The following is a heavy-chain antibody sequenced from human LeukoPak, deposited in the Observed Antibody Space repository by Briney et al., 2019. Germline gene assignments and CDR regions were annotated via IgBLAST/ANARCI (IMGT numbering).Heavy chain of an antibody. CDR1: GFTFSNYW. J-gene: IGHJ5*02. CDR3: TS. Sequence: PGGSLRLSCAASGFTFSNYWMHWVRQVPGKGLVWVSRINDDGSATFYADSVKGRFTISRDNAKNSLSLQMNSLRAEDTAVYLGTSWGQGTLVTVSS. V-gene: IGHV3-74*01. CDR2: INDDGSAT.